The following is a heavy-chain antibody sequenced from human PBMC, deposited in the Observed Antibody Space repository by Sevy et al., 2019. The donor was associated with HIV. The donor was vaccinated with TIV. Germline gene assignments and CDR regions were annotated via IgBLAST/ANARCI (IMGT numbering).Heavy chain of an antibody. CDR3: ASGGKGGY. D-gene: IGHD1-26*01. CDR1: GFSFSNFD. CDR2: IWYDGSND. V-gene: IGHV3-33*01. Sequence: GGSLRLSCAASGFSFSNFDMHWVRQAPGKGLEWVAVIWYDGSNDYYADSVKGRFTISRDNSKNTLYLQMNNLGAEDTAVYYCASGGKGGYWGQGTLVTVSS. J-gene: IGHJ4*02.